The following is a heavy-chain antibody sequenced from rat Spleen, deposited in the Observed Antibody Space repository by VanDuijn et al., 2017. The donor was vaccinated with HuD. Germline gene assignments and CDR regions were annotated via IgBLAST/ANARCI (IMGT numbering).Heavy chain of an antibody. CDR3: ARQGNYGYTDYFDY. V-gene: IGHV5-7*01. CDR1: GFTFSDYN. Sequence: EVQLVESGGGLVQPGRSLKLSCAASGFTFSDYNVAWVRQAPRKGLEWVATFNYDGGSTYYGDSVKGRFTISRDNAKSTLSLQMDSLRSEDTATYFCARQGNYGYTDYFDYWGQGVMVTVSS. D-gene: IGHD1-11*01. CDR2: FNYDGGST. J-gene: IGHJ2*01.